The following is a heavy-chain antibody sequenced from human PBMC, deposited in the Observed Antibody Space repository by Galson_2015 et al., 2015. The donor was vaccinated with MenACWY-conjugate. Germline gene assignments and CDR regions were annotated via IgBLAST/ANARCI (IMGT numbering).Heavy chain of an antibody. CDR2: ISSNGNTT. J-gene: IGHJ4*02. D-gene: IGHD2-8*01. CDR1: GFSFSNYV. Sequence: SLRLSCAASGFSFSNYVMHWVRQAPGRGLEYVSAISSNGNTTYYADSVKGRFTISRDNSKNTLYLQMGSLRPEDMAVYYCARDLGSPDCPNGVCYAFDFWGQGTLVTVSS. V-gene: IGHV3-64*02. CDR3: ARDLGSPDCPNGVCYAFDF.